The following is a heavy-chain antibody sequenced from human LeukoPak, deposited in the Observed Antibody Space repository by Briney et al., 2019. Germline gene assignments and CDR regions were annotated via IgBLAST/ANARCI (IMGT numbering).Heavy chain of an antibody. CDR2: ISSSGSTI. CDR1: GFTFSSYE. V-gene: IGHV3-48*03. J-gene: IGHJ6*03. D-gene: IGHD2-15*01. CDR3: AKNVCGGSCYHALLRWYYYYMDV. Sequence: PGGSLRLSCAASGFTFSSYEMNWVRQAPGKGLEWVSYISSSGSTIYYADSVKGRFTISRDDSKNTLYLQMNSLRAEDTAVYYCAKNVCGGSCYHALLRWYYYYMDVWGKGTTVTISS.